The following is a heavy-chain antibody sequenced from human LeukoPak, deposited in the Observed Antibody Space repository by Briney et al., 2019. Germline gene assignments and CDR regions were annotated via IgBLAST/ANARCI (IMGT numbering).Heavy chain of an antibody. CDR2: IYHSGST. V-gene: IGHV4-4*02. CDR1: GFTFSSYSM. D-gene: IGHD4-17*01. J-gene: IGHJ2*01. CDR3: ARGDYGDYGVWYFDL. Sequence: GSLRLSCAASGFTFSSYSMNWVRQPPGKGLEWIGEIYHSGSTNYNPSLKSRVTISVDKSKNQFSLKLSSVTAADTAVYYCARGDYGDYGVWYFDLWGRGTLVTVSS.